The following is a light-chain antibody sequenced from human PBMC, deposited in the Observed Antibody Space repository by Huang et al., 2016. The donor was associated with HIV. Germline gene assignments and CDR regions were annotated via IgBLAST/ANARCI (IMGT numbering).Light chain of an antibody. J-gene: IGKJ1*01. V-gene: IGKV3-15*01. CDR2: DAS. CDR1: QSVSSN. Sequence: EIVMTQSPATLSVSPGERATLSCRASQSVSSNLAWYQQKPGQAPRLLIYDASTRATGIPARFIGSGSGTEFTLTISSLQSEDFAVYYCQQYNNWPPGAFGQGTKVEIK. CDR3: QQYNNWPPGA.